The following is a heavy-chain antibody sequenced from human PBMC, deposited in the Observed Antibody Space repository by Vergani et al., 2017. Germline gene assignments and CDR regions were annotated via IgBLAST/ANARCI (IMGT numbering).Heavy chain of an antibody. CDR1: GGTFSSYT. V-gene: IGHV1-69*08. D-gene: IGHD5-24*01. Sequence: QVQLVQSGAEVTKPGSSVKVSCKASGGTFSSYTISWVRQAPGQGLEWMGRIIPILGIANYAQKFQGRVTITADKSTSTAYMGLSSLRCEDTAVYYCARDDGYNPVYYYYYGMDVWGQGTTVTVSS. CDR3: ARDDGYNPVYYYYYGMDV. CDR2: IIPILGIA. J-gene: IGHJ6*02.